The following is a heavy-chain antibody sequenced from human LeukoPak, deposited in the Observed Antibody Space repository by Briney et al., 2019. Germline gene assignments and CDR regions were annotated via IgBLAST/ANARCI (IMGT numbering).Heavy chain of an antibody. Sequence: PSETLSLTCTVSGGSISSSSYYWGWIRQPPGKGLEWIGSIYYSGSTYYNPSLKSRVTISVDTSKNQFSLKLSSVTAADTAVYYCASSQPGIAAAGGRKFDYWGQGTLVTVSS. V-gene: IGHV4-39*01. D-gene: IGHD6-13*01. CDR1: GGSISSSSYY. CDR2: IYYSGST. CDR3: ASSQPGIAAAGGRKFDY. J-gene: IGHJ4*02.